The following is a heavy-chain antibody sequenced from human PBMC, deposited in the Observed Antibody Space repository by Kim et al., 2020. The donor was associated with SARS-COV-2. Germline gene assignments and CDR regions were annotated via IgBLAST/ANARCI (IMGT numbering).Heavy chain of an antibody. CDR3: AKDNSYSSGWYVDY. Sequence: GGSLRLSCAASGFTFSSYGMHWVRQAPGKGLEWVAVISYDGSNKYYADSVKGRFTISRDNSKNTLYLQMNSLRAEATAVYYCAKDNSYSSGWYVDYWGQGTLVTVSS. CDR1: GFTFSSYG. D-gene: IGHD6-19*01. V-gene: IGHV3-30*18. J-gene: IGHJ4*02. CDR2: ISYDGSNK.